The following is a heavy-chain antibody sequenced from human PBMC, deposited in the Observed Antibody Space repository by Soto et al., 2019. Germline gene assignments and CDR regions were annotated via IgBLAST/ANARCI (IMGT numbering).Heavy chain of an antibody. V-gene: IGHV3-15*01. CDR1: GFTFSNAW. D-gene: IGHD6-13*01. J-gene: IGHJ6*02. CDR3: TTNIAAAGTYYYYYYGMDV. Sequence: GGSLRLSCAASGFTFSNAWMSWVRQAPGKGLEWVGRIKSKTDGRTTDYAAPVKGRFTISRDDSKNTLYLQMNSLKTEDTAVYYCTTNIAAAGTYYYYYYGMDVWGQGTTVTVSS. CDR2: IKSKTDGRTT.